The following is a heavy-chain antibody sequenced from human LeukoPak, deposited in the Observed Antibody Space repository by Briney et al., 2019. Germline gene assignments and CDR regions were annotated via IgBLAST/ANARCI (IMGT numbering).Heavy chain of an antibody. D-gene: IGHD3-9*01. CDR2: INPKSGGT. J-gene: IGHJ4*02. V-gene: IGHV1-2*02. Sequence: ASVKVSCKASGYTFSGYYMHWVRQAPGQGLEWMGWINPKSGGTNEAQKFHDRVTMTRDTSIRTAYMEVSRLRSDDTAVYYCARSPNILTGENFDYWGQGTLVTVSS. CDR1: GYTFSGYY. CDR3: ARSPNILTGENFDY.